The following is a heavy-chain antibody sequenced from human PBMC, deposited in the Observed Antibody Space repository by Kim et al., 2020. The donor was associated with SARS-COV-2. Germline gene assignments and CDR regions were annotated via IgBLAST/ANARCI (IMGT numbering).Heavy chain of an antibody. V-gene: IGHV1-24*01. CDR3: ATSCTIISCHWFDP. CDR2: FDPEDGET. CDR1: GYTLTELS. Sequence: ASVKVSCKVSGYTLTELSMHWVRQAPGKGLEWMGGFDPEDGETIYAQKFQGRVTMTEDTSTDTAYMELSSLRSEDTAVYYCATSCTIISCHWFDPWGQGTLLTVSS. D-gene: IGHD2-8*01. J-gene: IGHJ5*02.